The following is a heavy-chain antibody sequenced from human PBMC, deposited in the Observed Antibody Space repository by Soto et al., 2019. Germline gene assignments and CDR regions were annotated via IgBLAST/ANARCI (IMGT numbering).Heavy chain of an antibody. CDR1: GFTFDDYA. Sequence: ESGGGLVQPGRSLRLSCAASGFTFDDYAMHWVRQTSGKGLEWVSGISWNSGSIGYADSVKGRFTISRDNAKNSLYLQMNSLRAEDTALYYCAKGYDFWSGTIDYWGQGTLVTVSS. V-gene: IGHV3-9*01. CDR2: ISWNSGSI. D-gene: IGHD3-3*01. J-gene: IGHJ4*02. CDR3: AKGYDFWSGTIDY.